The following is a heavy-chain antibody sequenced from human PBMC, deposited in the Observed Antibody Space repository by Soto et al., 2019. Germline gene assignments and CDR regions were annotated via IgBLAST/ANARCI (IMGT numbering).Heavy chain of an antibody. Sequence: SVKVSCKASGGTFSSYAISWVRQAPGQGLEWMGGIIPIFGTANYAQKFQGRVTITADKSTSTAYMELSSLRSEDTAVYYCARERQNYYYDSSGYSHLVFDYWGQGTLVTV. CDR1: GGTFSSYA. CDR3: ARERQNYYYDSSGYSHLVFDY. D-gene: IGHD3-22*01. V-gene: IGHV1-69*06. J-gene: IGHJ4*02. CDR2: IIPIFGTA.